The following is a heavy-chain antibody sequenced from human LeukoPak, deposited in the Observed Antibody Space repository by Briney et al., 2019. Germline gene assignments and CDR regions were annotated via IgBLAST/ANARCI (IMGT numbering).Heavy chain of an antibody. CDR1: GFTFSSYW. D-gene: IGHD4-11*01. J-gene: IGHJ5*02. V-gene: IGHV3-74*01. CDR3: ARGGHDYSNNWFDP. Sequence: PGGSLRLSCAASGFTFSSYWMHWVRQAPGKGLMWVSRINSDGSSTSYVDSVKGRFTISRDNAKSTLYLQMNSLRVEDTAVYYCARGGHDYSNNWFDPWGQGTLVTVSS. CDR2: INSDGSST.